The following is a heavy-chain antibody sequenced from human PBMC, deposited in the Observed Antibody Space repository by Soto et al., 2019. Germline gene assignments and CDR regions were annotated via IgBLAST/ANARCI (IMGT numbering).Heavy chain of an antibody. CDR1: GGSISSGGYS. CDR2: MYHSGST. V-gene: IGHV4-30-2*01. Sequence: SETLSLTCPVSGGSISSGGYSWSWIRQPPGRGLEWIGYMYHSGSTYYNPSLKSRVTISIDRSKNQFSLKLSSVTAADTAVYYCARHVYARTGTRGGFLEWLLRPASGMDVWGQGTTVTVSS. CDR3: ARHVYARTGTRGGFLEWLLRPASGMDV. J-gene: IGHJ6*02. D-gene: IGHD3-3*01.